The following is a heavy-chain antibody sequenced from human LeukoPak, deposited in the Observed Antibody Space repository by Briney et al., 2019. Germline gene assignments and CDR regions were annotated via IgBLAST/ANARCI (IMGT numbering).Heavy chain of an antibody. CDR3: ATVAGGTYHFDL. V-gene: IGHV3-53*01. D-gene: IGHD1-26*01. J-gene: IGHJ4*02. CDR2: NYEGGTT. Sequence: PGGSLRLSCAASGFTVNSHHMSWDRQAPGKGPEWVSINYEGGTTSYEDSVKGRFTISRDNSNNILYLQMSSVRAEDTAVYYCATVAGGTYHFDLWGQGALVTVSS. CDR1: GFTVNSHH.